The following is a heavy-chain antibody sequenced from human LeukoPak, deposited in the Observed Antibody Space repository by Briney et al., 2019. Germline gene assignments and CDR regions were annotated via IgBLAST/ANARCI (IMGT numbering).Heavy chain of an antibody. CDR3: ARSRLNSDAFDI. Sequence: PSETLSLTCTVSGGSISSSSYYWGWIRQPPGKGLEWIGSIYYSGSTYYNPPLKSRVTISVDTSKNQFSLKLSSVTAADTAVYYCARSRLNSDAFDIWGQGTMVTVSS. CDR1: GGSISSSSYY. D-gene: IGHD2/OR15-2a*01. J-gene: IGHJ3*02. V-gene: IGHV4-39*01. CDR2: IYYSGST.